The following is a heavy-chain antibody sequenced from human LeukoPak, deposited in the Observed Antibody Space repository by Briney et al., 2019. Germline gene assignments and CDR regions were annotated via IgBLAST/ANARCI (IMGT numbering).Heavy chain of an antibody. J-gene: IGHJ3*02. CDR2: INHSGST. V-gene: IGHV4-34*01. D-gene: IGHD3-10*01. Sequence: SETLSLTCAVYGGSFSGYYWSWIRQPPGKGLEWIGEINHSGSTNYNPSLKSRVTISVDTSKDQFSLKLSSVTAADTAVYYCARSPVRVRLHAFDIWGQETMVTVSS. CDR3: ARSPVRVRLHAFDI. CDR1: GGSFSGYY.